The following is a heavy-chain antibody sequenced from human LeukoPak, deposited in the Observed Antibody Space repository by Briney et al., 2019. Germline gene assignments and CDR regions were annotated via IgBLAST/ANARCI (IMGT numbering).Heavy chain of an antibody. CDR1: GGSVSSGNSY. CDR2: IYYSGST. J-gene: IGHJ6*02. D-gene: IGHD1-1*01. Sequence: PSETLSLTCTVSGGSVSSGNSYWSWIRQPPGKGLEWIGYIYYSGSTNYNPALKRRVTISVDTSKNQFSLKLSSVTAADTAVYYCARDLDWNDEDYYSGMDVWGQGTTVTVSS. CDR3: ARDLDWNDEDYYSGMDV. V-gene: IGHV4-61*01.